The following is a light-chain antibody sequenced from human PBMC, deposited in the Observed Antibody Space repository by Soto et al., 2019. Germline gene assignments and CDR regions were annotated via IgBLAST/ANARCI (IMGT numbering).Light chain of an antibody. CDR3: SSYTTSSTRV. J-gene: IGLJ1*01. CDR2: EVT. V-gene: IGLV2-14*01. CDR1: SSDIGIYKY. Sequence: SALTQPASVSGSPGQSIAISCTGSSSDIGIYKYVSWYQQHPGKVPKLIIYEVTNRPSGVSNRFSGSKSGNTASLTISGLQAEDEADYYCSSYTTSSTRVFGPGTQLTVL.